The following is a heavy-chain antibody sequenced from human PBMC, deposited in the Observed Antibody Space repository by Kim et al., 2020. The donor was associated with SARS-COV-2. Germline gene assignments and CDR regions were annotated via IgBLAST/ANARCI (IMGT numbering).Heavy chain of an antibody. Sequence: SVKGRFPISRDNAKNSLYLQMNNLRDEDTAVYYCARDLAVRGIVIRGRWDSWGQGTLVTVSS. CDR3: ARDLAVRGIVIRGRWDS. D-gene: IGHD3-10*01. V-gene: IGHV3-48*02. J-gene: IGHJ4*02.